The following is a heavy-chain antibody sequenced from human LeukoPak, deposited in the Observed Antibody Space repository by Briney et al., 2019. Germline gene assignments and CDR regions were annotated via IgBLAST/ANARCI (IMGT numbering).Heavy chain of an antibody. V-gene: IGHV3-21*01. J-gene: IGHJ4*02. CDR2: LSSSSTYV. Sequence: KTGGSLRLSCAASGFTFSTYSMNWVRQAPGKGLEWVSSLSSSSTYVYYADSVKGRFTISRDDAKNSLYLQMNSLRAEDTAVYYCARVRCSGGGCFYNFDYWGRGSLVTVSS. CDR1: GFTFSTYS. D-gene: IGHD2-15*01. CDR3: ARVRCSGGGCFYNFDY.